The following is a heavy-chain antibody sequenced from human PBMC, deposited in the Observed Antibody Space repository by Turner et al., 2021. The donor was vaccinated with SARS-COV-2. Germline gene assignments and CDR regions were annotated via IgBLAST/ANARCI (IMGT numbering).Heavy chain of an antibody. CDR1: GFTFSSYG. D-gene: IGHD3-10*02. CDR2: ISYDGSNK. Sequence: QVQLVESGGGVVQPGRTLRRACAATGFTFSSYGMHWVRQAPGKGLEWVAVISYDGSNKYYVDSVKGRFTISRDNSKNTLYLQMNSLRAEDTAVYYCAKMMFGGWSGFDYWGQGTLVTVSS. V-gene: IGHV3-30*18. J-gene: IGHJ4*02. CDR3: AKMMFGGWSGFDY.